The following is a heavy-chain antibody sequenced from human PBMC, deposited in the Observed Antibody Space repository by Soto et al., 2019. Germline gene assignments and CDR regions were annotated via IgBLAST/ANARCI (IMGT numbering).Heavy chain of an antibody. CDR2: IYYSGST. V-gene: IGHV4-31*03. Sequence: SETLSLTCTISGGSISSGAYYWSWIRQHPGKGLEWIGYIYYSGSTYYNPSLKSRVTISVDTSKNQFSLKLSSVTAADTAVYYCARGYRPDSGSYYFAYWGQGTLVTVSS. J-gene: IGHJ4*02. CDR1: GGSISSGAYY. CDR3: ARGYRPDSGSYYFAY. D-gene: IGHD1-26*01.